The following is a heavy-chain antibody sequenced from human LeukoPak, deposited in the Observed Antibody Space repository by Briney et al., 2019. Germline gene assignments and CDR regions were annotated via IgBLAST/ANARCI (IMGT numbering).Heavy chain of an antibody. D-gene: IGHD4-11*01. CDR2: VYHSGNT. CDR3: ARTYSNYGGSYYYYYMDV. CDR1: GGSISSHF. V-gene: IGHV4-59*08. J-gene: IGHJ6*03. Sequence: PSETLSLTCTVSGGSISSHFWSWIRQPPGKGLEWIGYVYHSGNTYYNTSLKSRVTISVDTSKTQFSLRLTSVTAADTAVYYCARTYSNYGGSYYYYYMDVWGKGTTVTVSS.